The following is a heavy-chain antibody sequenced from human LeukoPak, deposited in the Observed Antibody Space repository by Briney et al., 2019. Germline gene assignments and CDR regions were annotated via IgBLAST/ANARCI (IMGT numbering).Heavy chain of an antibody. Sequence: ASLKVSCKASGYTFTRYFIHWVRQAPGQGLEWIGWLNPDSGHANYAQKSRGRVTLTRDTSINTSYMELSYLTSDDTAIYYCARDKDRYGSGPFDFWGRGTLVTVSS. D-gene: IGHD3-10*01. CDR2: LNPDSGHA. CDR1: GYTFTRYF. CDR3: ARDKDRYGSGPFDF. J-gene: IGHJ4*01. V-gene: IGHV1-2*02.